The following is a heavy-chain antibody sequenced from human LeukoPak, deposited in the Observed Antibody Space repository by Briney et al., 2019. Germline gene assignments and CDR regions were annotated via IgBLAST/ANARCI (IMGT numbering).Heavy chain of an antibody. Sequence: ASVKVSCKAPGYTFTRFYIHWVRQAPGQGLEWMGIINPSGGSTNYAQKFQGRVTITADESTSTAYMELSSLRSEDTAVYYCARGDISGSHSYGMDVWGQGTTVTVSS. V-gene: IGHV1-46*01. D-gene: IGHD1-26*01. CDR1: GYTFTRFY. CDR3: ARGDISGSHSYGMDV. CDR2: INPSGGST. J-gene: IGHJ6*02.